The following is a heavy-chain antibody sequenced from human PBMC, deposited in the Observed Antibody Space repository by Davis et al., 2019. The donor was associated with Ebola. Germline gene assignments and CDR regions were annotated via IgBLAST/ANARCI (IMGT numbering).Heavy chain of an antibody. D-gene: IGHD4-23*01. V-gene: IGHV5-51*01. CDR3: ARGVTPLGHDH. J-gene: IGHJ4*02. Sequence: GESLKISCKGSGYSFTNYWIGWVRQMPGKGLEWMGIIYPGDSETRYSPSFQGQVTISADKSLSTAYLQWNSLKASDTAMYYCARGVTPLGHDHWGQGTLVTVSS. CDR2: IYPGDSET. CDR1: GYSFTNYW.